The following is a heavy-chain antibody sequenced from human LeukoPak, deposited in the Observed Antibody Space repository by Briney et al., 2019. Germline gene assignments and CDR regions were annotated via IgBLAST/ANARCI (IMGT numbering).Heavy chain of an antibody. D-gene: IGHD3-22*01. CDR1: GGSVSSGTYY. J-gene: IGHJ4*02. CDR3: AGGYYDSSGYYGFDY. V-gene: IGHV4-61*01. CDR2: IYTSGST. Sequence: SETLSLTCTVSGGSVSSGTYYWTWIRQPPGKELEYIGYIYTSGSTKYNPSLKSRVTISVDTSKNQFSLKLSSVTAADTAVYYCAGGYYDSSGYYGFDYWGQGTLVTVSS.